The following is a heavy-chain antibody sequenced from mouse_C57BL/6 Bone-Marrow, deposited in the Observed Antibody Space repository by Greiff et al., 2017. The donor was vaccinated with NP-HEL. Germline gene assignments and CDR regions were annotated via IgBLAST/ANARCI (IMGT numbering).Heavy chain of an antibody. Sequence: QVQLQHPGAELVKPGASVKMSCKASGYTFTSYWITWVKQRPGQGLEWIGDIYPGSGSTNYNEKFKSKATLTVDTSSSTAYMQLSSLTSEDSAVYYCARNGYYPYYAMDYWGQGTSVTVSS. V-gene: IGHV1-55*01. CDR3: ARNGYYPYYAMDY. CDR1: GYTFTSYW. J-gene: IGHJ4*01. D-gene: IGHD2-3*01. CDR2: IYPGSGST.